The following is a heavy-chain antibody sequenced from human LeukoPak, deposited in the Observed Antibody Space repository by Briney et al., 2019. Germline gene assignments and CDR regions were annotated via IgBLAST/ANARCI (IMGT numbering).Heavy chain of an antibody. CDR2: INWNGGST. CDR3: AKDSSSSLYYFDY. CDR1: GFTFDDYG. Sequence: GGSLRLSCAASGFTFDDYGMSWVRQVPGKGLEWVSGINWNGGSTGNADSVKGRFTISRDNSKNTLYLQVNSLRAEDTAVYYCAKDSSSSLYYFDYWGQGTLVTVSS. J-gene: IGHJ4*02. D-gene: IGHD2-2*01. V-gene: IGHV3-20*04.